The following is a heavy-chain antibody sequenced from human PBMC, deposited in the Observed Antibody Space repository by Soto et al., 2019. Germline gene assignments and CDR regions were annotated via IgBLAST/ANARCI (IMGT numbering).Heavy chain of an antibody. CDR2: IIPIFGTA. CDR1: GGTFSSYA. V-gene: IGHV1-69*13. D-gene: IGHD2-15*01. J-gene: IGHJ6*02. Sequence: SVKVSCKASGGTFSSYAISWVRQAPGQGLEWMGGIIPIFGTANYAQKFQGRATITADESTSTAYMELSSLRSEDTAVYYCASAGVVVAARYYYYGMDVWGQGTTVTVSS. CDR3: ASAGVVVAARYYYYGMDV.